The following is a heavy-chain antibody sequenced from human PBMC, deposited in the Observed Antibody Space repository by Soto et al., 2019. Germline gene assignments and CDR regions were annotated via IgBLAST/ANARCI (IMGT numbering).Heavy chain of an antibody. Sequence: GGSLRLSCAASGFSFGSYALSWVRQAPGKGLEWVSTISGSDGKTFYADSVKGRFSISRDTSQNTLYLQMNSLRADDAAIYYCARWSYLDYWGQGTRVTVSS. J-gene: IGHJ4*02. V-gene: IGHV3-23*01. D-gene: IGHD3-3*01. CDR1: GFSFGSYA. CDR2: ISGSDGKT. CDR3: ARWSYLDY.